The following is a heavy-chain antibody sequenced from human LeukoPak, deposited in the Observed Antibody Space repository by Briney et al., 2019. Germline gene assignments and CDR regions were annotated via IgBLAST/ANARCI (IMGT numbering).Heavy chain of an antibody. CDR3: ARTRNRIAAAGPWGGNAGDFDY. CDR1: GFTFDDYG. Sequence: GGSLRLSCAASGFTFDDYGMSWVRQAPGKGLEWVSGINWNGGSTGYADSVKGRFTISRDNAKNSLYLQMNSLRAEDTALYYCARTRNRIAAAGPWGGNAGDFDYWGQGTLVTVSS. CDR2: INWNGGST. J-gene: IGHJ4*02. V-gene: IGHV3-20*04. D-gene: IGHD6-13*01.